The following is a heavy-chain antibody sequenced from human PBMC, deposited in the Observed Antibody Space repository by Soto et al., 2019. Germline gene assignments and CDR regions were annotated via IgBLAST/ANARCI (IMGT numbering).Heavy chain of an antibody. CDR2: INSDGSST. Sequence: QTRGSLRLSCAASVFTFSSYWMHWVRQAPGKGLVWVSRINSDGSSTSYADSVKGRFTISRDNAKNTLYLQMNSLRAEDTAVYYCARERKQQLVKSLLGYYYGMDVWGQGTTVTVSS. V-gene: IGHV3-74*01. D-gene: IGHD6-13*01. CDR1: VFTFSSYW. J-gene: IGHJ6*02. CDR3: ARERKQQLVKSLLGYYYGMDV.